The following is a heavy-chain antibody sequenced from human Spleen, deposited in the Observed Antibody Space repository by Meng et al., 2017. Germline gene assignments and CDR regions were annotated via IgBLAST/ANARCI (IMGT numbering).Heavy chain of an antibody. CDR2: IFSNDEK. D-gene: IGHD4-23*01. Sequence: SGPTLVKPTETLTLTCTVSGFSLKNARFGVTWIRQPPGKALEWLAYIFSNDEKSYSTSLKNRLTISKDTSKSQVVLTMTNMDPVDTATYYCAHRRYGGNFAYWGQGTLVTVSS. CDR1: GFSLKNARFG. J-gene: IGHJ4*02. V-gene: IGHV2-26*01. CDR3: AHRRYGGNFAY.